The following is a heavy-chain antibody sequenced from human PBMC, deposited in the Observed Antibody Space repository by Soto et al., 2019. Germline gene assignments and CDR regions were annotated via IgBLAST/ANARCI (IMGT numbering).Heavy chain of an antibody. Sequence: SETLSLTCAVSGGSISSGGYSWSWIRQPPGKGLEWIGYIYHSGSTYYNPSLKSRLIISIDTSKNQFSLKLSSVTAADTAVYYCARDRGIAAAGGAFDIWGQGTMVTVS. D-gene: IGHD6-13*01. CDR2: IYHSGST. V-gene: IGHV4-30-2*01. J-gene: IGHJ3*02. CDR3: ARDRGIAAAGGAFDI. CDR1: GGSISSGGYS.